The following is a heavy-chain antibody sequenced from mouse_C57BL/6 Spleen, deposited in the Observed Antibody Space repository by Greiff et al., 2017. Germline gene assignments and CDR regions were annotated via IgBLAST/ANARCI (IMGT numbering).Heavy chain of an antibody. CDR1: GYTFTSYW. J-gene: IGHJ1*03. V-gene: IGHV1-50*01. CDR3: ARDRKGYFDV. Sequence: QVQLQQPGAELVKPGASVKLSCKASGYTFTSYWMQWVKQRPGQGLEWIGEIDPSDSYTNYNQKFKGKATLTVDTSSSTAYMQLSRLTSEDSAVYYCARDRKGYFDVWGTGTTVTVSS. CDR2: IDPSDSYT.